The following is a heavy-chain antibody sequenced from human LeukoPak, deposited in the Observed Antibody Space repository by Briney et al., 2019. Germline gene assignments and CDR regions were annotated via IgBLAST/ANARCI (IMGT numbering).Heavy chain of an antibody. Sequence: GGSLRLSCAASGFTFSTCGMHWVRQAPGKGLEWVAVIWYDGSNQYYADSVKGRFTISRDNSKNTLYLQMNSLRAEDTAVYYCARVGTDIVVVPAAGHYAFDIWGQGTMVTVSS. CDR3: ARVGTDIVVVPAAGHYAFDI. CDR1: GFTFSTCG. CDR2: IWYDGSNQ. J-gene: IGHJ3*02. V-gene: IGHV3-33*01. D-gene: IGHD2-2*01.